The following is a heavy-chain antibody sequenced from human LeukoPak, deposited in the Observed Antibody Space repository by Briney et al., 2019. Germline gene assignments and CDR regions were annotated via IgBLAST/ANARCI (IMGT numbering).Heavy chain of an antibody. Sequence: SETLSLTCTVSGYSISSGYYWGWIRQPPGKGLEWIGSIYHSGSTYYNPSLKSRVTISVDTSKNNFSLKLSSVTAADTAVYYCARGHSGRGGIDPWGQGTLVTVSS. CDR3: ARGHSGRGGIDP. V-gene: IGHV4-38-2*02. J-gene: IGHJ5*02. CDR2: IYHSGST. D-gene: IGHD3-10*02. CDR1: GYSISSGYY.